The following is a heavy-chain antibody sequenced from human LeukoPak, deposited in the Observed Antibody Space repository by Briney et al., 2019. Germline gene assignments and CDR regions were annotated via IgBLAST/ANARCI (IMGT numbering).Heavy chain of an antibody. D-gene: IGHD2-2*01. CDR2: IKPNSGDT. CDR3: VRADAVPAGDYHYWYMDV. V-gene: IGHV1-2*02. Sequence: ASVTVSCKASGFTLTDYIHWVRQDPRQGLQWMGWIKPNSGDTDYAQKLQGRVTMTRHTSISTVYMDLSSLRSDHTAVYYCVRADAVPAGDYHYWYMDVWGKGTTVTVSS. CDR1: GFTLTDY. J-gene: IGHJ6*03.